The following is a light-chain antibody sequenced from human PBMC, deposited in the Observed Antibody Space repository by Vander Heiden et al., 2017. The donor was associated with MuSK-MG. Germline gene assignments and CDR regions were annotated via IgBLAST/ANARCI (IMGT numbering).Light chain of an antibody. CDR1: QSVSSY. CDR3: QQHSNWPPIT. V-gene: IGKV3-11*01. CDR2: DAS. Sequence: ELVLTQSPATLSLSRGERATLSCTASQSVSSYLAWYQQKPGQPPMLLIYDASNRASGIAARFSGSGEGKYITLTISSREQEDFAVYYCQQHSNWPPITFGGGTKVEIK. J-gene: IGKJ4*01.